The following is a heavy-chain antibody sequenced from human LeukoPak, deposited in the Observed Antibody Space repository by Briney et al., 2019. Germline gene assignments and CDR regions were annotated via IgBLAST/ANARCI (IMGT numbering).Heavy chain of an antibody. CDR2: ISSSADST. V-gene: IGHV3-23*01. CDR3: AKPLEKYTYGGNFDY. J-gene: IGHJ4*02. D-gene: IGHD4-23*01. CDR1: GFTFSSYA. Sequence: GGSLRLSCEASGFTFSSYAMSWVRQAPGKGRAWVSVISSSADSTYYADSVKGRFTISRDNSKNTLYLQMNNLRAEDTAVYYCAKPLEKYTYGGNFDYWGQGILVTVSS.